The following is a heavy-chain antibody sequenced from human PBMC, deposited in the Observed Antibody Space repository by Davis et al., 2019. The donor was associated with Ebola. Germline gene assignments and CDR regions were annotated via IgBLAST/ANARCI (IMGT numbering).Heavy chain of an antibody. Sequence: GSLRLSCAVSGITFSRYAMHWIRQPPGKGLEWIGSIYYSGSTYYNPSLKSRVTISVDTSKNQFSLKLSSVTAADTAVYYCASWGPYDYVWGSYGYWGQGTLVTVSS. CDR2: IYYSGST. CDR3: ASWGPYDYVWGSYGY. J-gene: IGHJ4*01. D-gene: IGHD3-16*01. CDR1: GITFSRYA. V-gene: IGHV4-39*01.